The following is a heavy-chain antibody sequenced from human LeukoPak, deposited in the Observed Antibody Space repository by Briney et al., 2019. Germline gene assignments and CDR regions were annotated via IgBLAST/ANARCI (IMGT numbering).Heavy chain of an antibody. Sequence: KASETLSLTCTVSGGSISSSSYYWGWIRQPPGKGLEWIGSIYYSGSTYYNPSLKSRVTISVDTSKNQFSLKLSSVTAADTAVYYCARVSWAARLYYYYMDVWGKGTTVTVSS. J-gene: IGHJ6*03. CDR2: IYYSGST. CDR1: GGSISSSSYY. D-gene: IGHD6-6*01. CDR3: ARVSWAARLYYYYMDV. V-gene: IGHV4-39*07.